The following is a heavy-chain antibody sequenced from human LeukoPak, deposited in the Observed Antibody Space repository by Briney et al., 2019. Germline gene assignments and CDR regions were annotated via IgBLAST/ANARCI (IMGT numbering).Heavy chain of an antibody. Sequence: GASVKVSCKASGYTFIDYYMHWVRQAPGQGLEWMGRITSNSGGTNYAQKFQGRVTLTRDTSISTVYMELSRLTSDDTAVYYCARDSGSYSVDYWGQGTLVTVSS. CDR3: ARDSGSYSVDY. J-gene: IGHJ4*02. CDR2: ITSNSGGT. D-gene: IGHD3-10*01. V-gene: IGHV1-2*06. CDR1: GYTFIDYY.